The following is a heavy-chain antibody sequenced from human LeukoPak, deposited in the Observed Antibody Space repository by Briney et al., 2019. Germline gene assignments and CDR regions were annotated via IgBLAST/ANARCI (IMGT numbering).Heavy chain of an antibody. V-gene: IGHV3-23*01. CDR3: AKGAGYRSDSWMWDY. CDR2: ISDSGITT. CDR1: GLTFSTTA. J-gene: IGHJ4*02. D-gene: IGHD6-19*01. Sequence: GGSLRLSCAPLGLTFSTTAVRWVRHARGEGVEWVSAISDSGITTYYAASVKGRFTTSRDNSKNTLYLQMNSRRAEDTAVYYCAKGAGYRSDSWMWDYWGQGTLVTVSS.